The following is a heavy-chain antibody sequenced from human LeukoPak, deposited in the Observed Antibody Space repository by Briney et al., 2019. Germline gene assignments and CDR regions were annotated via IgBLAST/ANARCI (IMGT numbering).Heavy chain of an antibody. D-gene: IGHD3-22*01. J-gene: IGHJ4*02. CDR1: GGSISNTNW. CDR2: ISLTGLT. Sequence: SETLSLTCGVSGGSISNTNWWSWVRQPPGQGLEWIGEISLTGLTHYNPSLKSRVTISVDTSKNQFSPKLSSVTAADTAVYYCARGPHTGVNYYDSSGYYYWGQGTLVTVSS. V-gene: IGHV4-4*02. CDR3: ARGPHTGVNYYDSSGYYY.